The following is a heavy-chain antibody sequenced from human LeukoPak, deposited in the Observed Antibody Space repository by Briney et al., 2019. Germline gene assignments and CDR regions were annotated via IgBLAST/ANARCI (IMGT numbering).Heavy chain of an antibody. Sequence: GGSLRLSCAASGFTFSSYGTHWVRQAPGKGREWVAVISYEGSNKYYADSVKGRFTISRDNSKNTLYLKMNSLRAEDTAVYYCAKGGGYYYDSSGYLHGFDYWGQGTLVTVSS. CDR1: GFTFSSYG. J-gene: IGHJ4*02. CDR2: ISYEGSNK. V-gene: IGHV3-30*18. D-gene: IGHD3-22*01. CDR3: AKGGGYYYDSSGYLHGFDY.